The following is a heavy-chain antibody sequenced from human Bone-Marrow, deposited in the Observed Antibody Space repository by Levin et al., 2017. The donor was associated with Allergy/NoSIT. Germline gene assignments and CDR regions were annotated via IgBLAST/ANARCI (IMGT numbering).Heavy chain of an antibody. CDR3: AREVPMTTVVPPYFDY. Sequence: GESLKISCAASGFTFSSYAMHWVRQAPGKGLEWVAVISYDGSNKYYADSVKGRFTISRDNSKNTLYLQMNSLRAEDTAVYYCAREVPMTTVVPPYFDYWGQGTLVTVSS. CDR2: ISYDGSNK. CDR1: GFTFSSYA. D-gene: IGHD4-23*01. V-gene: IGHV3-30-3*01. J-gene: IGHJ4*02.